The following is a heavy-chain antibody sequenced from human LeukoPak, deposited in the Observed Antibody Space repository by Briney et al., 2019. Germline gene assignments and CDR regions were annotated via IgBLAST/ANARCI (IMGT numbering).Heavy chain of an antibody. Sequence: ASVKVSCKASGGTFSSYAISWVRQAPGQGLESMGGIIPIFGTANYAQKFQGRVTITADESTSTAYMELSSLRSEDTAVYYCARGRAMVRGVIRSAFDYWGQGTLVTVSS. CDR3: ARGRAMVRGVIRSAFDY. CDR2: IIPIFGTA. J-gene: IGHJ4*02. V-gene: IGHV1-69*01. CDR1: GGTFSSYA. D-gene: IGHD3-10*01.